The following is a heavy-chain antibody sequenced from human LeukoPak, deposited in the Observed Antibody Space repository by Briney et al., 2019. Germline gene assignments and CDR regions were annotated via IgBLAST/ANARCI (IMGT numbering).Heavy chain of an antibody. Sequence: SETLSLTCAVYGGSFSGYYWSWIRQPPGKGLEWIGYIYYSGSTNYNPSLKSRVTMSVDTSKNQFSLKLSSVTAADTAVYYCARAGYSSGWYIDYWGQGTLVTVSS. J-gene: IGHJ4*02. CDR2: IYYSGST. V-gene: IGHV4-59*01. CDR1: GGSFSGYY. D-gene: IGHD6-19*01. CDR3: ARAGYSSGWYIDY.